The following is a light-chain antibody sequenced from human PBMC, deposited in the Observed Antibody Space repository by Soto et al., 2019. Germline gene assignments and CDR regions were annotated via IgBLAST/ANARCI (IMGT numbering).Light chain of an antibody. CDR2: STS. CDR3: ALFMGNGISV. CDR1: SGSVSTANN. Sequence: QAVVTQESSFSVSPGGTVTLTCGLISGSVSTANNPNWYQQTPGQGPRTLIYSTSTRSSGVPDRFSGSILGDKAALTITGAQADDESDYYCALFMGNGISVFGPGTKLTVL. V-gene: IGLV8-61*01. J-gene: IGLJ1*01.